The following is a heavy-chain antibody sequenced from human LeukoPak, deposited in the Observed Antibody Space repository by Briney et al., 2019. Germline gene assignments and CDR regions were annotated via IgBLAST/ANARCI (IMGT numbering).Heavy chain of an antibody. CDR2: INSGGSRT. J-gene: IGHJ4*02. CDR3: ARAYYYDSSGYPAGDDY. V-gene: IGHV3-74*01. Sequence: GGSLRLSCAASGFTFSTYWMNWVRQAPGKGLVWVSRINSGGSRTSYADSVKGRFTISRDNAQNTLQLQMNSLRAEYTAVYFCARAYYYDSSGYPAGDDYWGQGTLVTVSS. D-gene: IGHD3-22*01. CDR1: GFTFSTYW.